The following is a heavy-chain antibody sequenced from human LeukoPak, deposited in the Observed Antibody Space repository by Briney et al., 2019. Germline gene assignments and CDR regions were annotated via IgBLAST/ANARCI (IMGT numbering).Heavy chain of an antibody. CDR2: INHSGST. J-gene: IGHJ2*01. Sequence: SETLSLTCVVYGGSFSGYYWSWIRQPPGKGLEWIGEINHSGSTNYNPSLKSRVTISIDTSKNQFFLKLSSVTAADTAVYYCARPGGSYNYWYFDLWGRGTLVTVSS. CDR3: ARPGGSYNYWYFDL. CDR1: GGSFSGYY. V-gene: IGHV4-34*01. D-gene: IGHD1-26*01.